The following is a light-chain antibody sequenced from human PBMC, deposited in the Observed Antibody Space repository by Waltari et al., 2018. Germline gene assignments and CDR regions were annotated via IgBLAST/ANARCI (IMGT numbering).Light chain of an antibody. V-gene: IGLV1-40*01. Sequence: QSVLTQPPSLSGAPGQRVTISCTGSSSNIGAGYGVQWYQQFPGPAPKLLIYDNTIGPSGVLARFSGSKSGTSASRAITGLQAEDEADYYCQSYDSSLRGFYVFGTGTKVTV. CDR3: QSYDSSLRGFYV. CDR1: SSNIGAGYG. J-gene: IGLJ1*01. CDR2: DNT.